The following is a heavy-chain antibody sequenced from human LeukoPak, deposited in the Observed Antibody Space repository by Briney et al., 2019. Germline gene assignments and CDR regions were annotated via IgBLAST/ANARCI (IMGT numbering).Heavy chain of an antibody. D-gene: IGHD3-22*01. CDR2: INHSGST. Sequence: MSSETLSLTCAVYGGSFSGYYWSWIRQPPGKGLEWIGEINHSGSTNYNPSLKSRVTISVDTSKNQFSLKLSSVTAADTAVYYCARGIEDSSGLSDYYGMDVWGQGTTVTVSS. J-gene: IGHJ6*02. V-gene: IGHV4-34*01. CDR3: ARGIEDSSGLSDYYGMDV. CDR1: GGSFSGYY.